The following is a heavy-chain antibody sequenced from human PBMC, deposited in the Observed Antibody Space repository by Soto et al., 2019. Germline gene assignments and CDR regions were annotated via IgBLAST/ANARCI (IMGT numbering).Heavy chain of an antibody. Sequence: GGSLRLSCAASGFTFSSYAMSWVRQAPGKGLEWVSAISGSGGSTYYADSVKGRFTISRDNSKNTLYLQMNSLRAEDTAVYYCAKDHVLRGYSYGYYFDYWGQGTLVTVSS. CDR3: AKDHVLRGYSYGYYFDY. V-gene: IGHV3-23*01. J-gene: IGHJ4*02. D-gene: IGHD5-18*01. CDR2: ISGSGGST. CDR1: GFTFSSYA.